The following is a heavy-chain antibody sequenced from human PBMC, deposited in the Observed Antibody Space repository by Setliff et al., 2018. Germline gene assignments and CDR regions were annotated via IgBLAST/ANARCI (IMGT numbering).Heavy chain of an antibody. V-gene: IGHV5-51*01. J-gene: IGHJ3*01. Sequence: PGESLKISCKASGYSFLDYWIGWVRQMPGKGLEWMGIIYPDDSDTRYSPSVQGPFTISADKSISTAYLQWSSLKASDTAIYYCTRHEDRNKCTSSSCYRENDAFDVWGQGAMVTVSS. CDR3: TRHEDRNKCTSSSCYRENDAFDV. CDR2: IYPDDSDT. D-gene: IGHD2-2*01. CDR1: GYSFLDYW.